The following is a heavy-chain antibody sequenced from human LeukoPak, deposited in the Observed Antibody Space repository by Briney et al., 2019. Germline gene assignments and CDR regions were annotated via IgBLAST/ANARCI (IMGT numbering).Heavy chain of an antibody. Sequence: GGSLRLSCATSGFSFSSYAMSWVRQAPGKGLEWVSAMSSSDDGRYYAASVRGRFTISRDTSRSTLYPQMNSLRAEDTAIYYCAKHSHDGSAPYYEVQLDYWGQGTLVTVSS. CDR3: AKHSHDGSAPYYEVQLDY. V-gene: IGHV3-23*01. J-gene: IGHJ4*02. CDR2: MSSSDDGR. D-gene: IGHD3-22*01. CDR1: GFSFSSYA.